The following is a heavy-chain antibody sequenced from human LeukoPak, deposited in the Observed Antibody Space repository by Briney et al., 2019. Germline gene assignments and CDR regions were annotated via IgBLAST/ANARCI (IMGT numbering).Heavy chain of an antibody. J-gene: IGHJ5*02. V-gene: IGHV4-39*07. CDR2: IYYSGST. CDR1: GGSISSSSYY. Sequence: SETLSLTCTVSGGSISSSSYYWGWIRQPPGKGLEWIGTIYYSGSTNYNPSLKSRVTMSVDTSKNQFSLKLSSVTAADTAVYYCARDAYYYGSGSFRRFDPWGQGTLVTVSS. D-gene: IGHD3-10*01. CDR3: ARDAYYYGSGSFRRFDP.